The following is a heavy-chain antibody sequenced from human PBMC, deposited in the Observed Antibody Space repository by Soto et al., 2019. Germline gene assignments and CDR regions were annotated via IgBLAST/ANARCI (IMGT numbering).Heavy chain of an antibody. D-gene: IGHD2-15*01. CDR2: IYPGDSDT. V-gene: IGHV5-51*01. J-gene: IGHJ6*02. CDR3: ARRMQAGFYYGMDV. CDR1: GYSFSNHW. Sequence: PGESLKISCKGSGYSFSNHWIGWVRQMPGKGLEWMGIIYPGDSDTRYSPSFQGQVTISADKSISTAYLQWSSLEASDTAIYYCARRMQAGFYYGMDVWGQGTAVTVSS.